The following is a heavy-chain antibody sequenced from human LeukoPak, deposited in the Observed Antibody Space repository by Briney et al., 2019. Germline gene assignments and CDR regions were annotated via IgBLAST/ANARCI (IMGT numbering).Heavy chain of an antibody. V-gene: IGHV5-51*01. CDR1: GYSFSNYW. J-gene: IGHJ3*02. CDR2: IYPGDSDT. Sequence: GESLKISCKGSGYSFSNYWIGWVRQMPGKGLEWMGIIYPGDSDTRYSPSFQGQVTISADKSISTAYLQWSSLKASDTAMYYCARRFGTYYYDSSGYSGAFDIWGQGTMVTVSS. CDR3: ARRFGTYYYDSSGYSGAFDI. D-gene: IGHD3-22*01.